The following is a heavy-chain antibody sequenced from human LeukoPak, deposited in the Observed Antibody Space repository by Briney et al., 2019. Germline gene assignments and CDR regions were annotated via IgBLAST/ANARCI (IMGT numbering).Heavy chain of an antibody. CDR2: ISAYNGNT. CDR3: ARDQLAVAGTCYFDY. V-gene: IGHV1-18*01. D-gene: IGHD6-19*01. J-gene: IGHJ4*02. Sequence: ASVKVSCEASGYTFTSYGISWVRQAPGQGLEWMGWISAYNGNTNYAQKLQGRVTMTTHTSTSTAYMELRSLRSDDTAVYYCARDQLAVAGTCYFDYWGQGTLVTVSS. CDR1: GYTFTSYG.